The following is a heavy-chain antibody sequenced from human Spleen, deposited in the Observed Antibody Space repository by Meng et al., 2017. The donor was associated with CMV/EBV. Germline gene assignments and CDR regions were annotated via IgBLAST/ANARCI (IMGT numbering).Heavy chain of an antibody. V-gene: IGHV4-34*01. CDR3: ARGPTARRKAWFDP. J-gene: IGHJ5*02. CDR1: GGSFSGYY. CDR2: INHSGST. D-gene: IGHD6-25*01. Sequence: QLRRWGEGLLKPSETLSLTCAVYGGSFSGYYWSWIRQLPGKGLEWIGEINHSGSTNYNPSLKSRVTISVDTSKNQFSLKLSSVTAADTAVYYCARGPTARRKAWFDPWGQGTLVTVSS.